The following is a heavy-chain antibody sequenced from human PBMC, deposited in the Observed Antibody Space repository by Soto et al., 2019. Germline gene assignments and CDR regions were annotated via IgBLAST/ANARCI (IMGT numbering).Heavy chain of an antibody. Sequence: QVQLQESGPGLVKPSGTLSLTCAASGGSISSSNWWSWVRQPPGKGLEWIGEIYHSGSTNYNPSLKSRVTISVDKSKNQFSLKLSSVTAADTAVYYCARDRRDFWSGYGAWFDPWGQGTLVTVSS. D-gene: IGHD3-3*01. V-gene: IGHV4-4*02. J-gene: IGHJ5*02. CDR1: GGSISSSNW. CDR2: IYHSGST. CDR3: ARDRRDFWSGYGAWFDP.